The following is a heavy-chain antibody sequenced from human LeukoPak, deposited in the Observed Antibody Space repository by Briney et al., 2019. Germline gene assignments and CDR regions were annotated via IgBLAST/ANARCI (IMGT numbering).Heavy chain of an antibody. CDR1: GFTFSNYV. CDR3: AKDIAVAGTEFDY. D-gene: IGHD6-19*01. V-gene: IGHV3-23*01. Sequence: GGSLRLSCVASGFTFSNYVMSWVRHPPGKGLEWVLSISASGGSTYYAASVKGRFTISRDNSKNTLYLQMNSLRAEDTAVYYCAKDIAVAGTEFDYWGQGTLVTVSS. J-gene: IGHJ4*02. CDR2: ISASGGST.